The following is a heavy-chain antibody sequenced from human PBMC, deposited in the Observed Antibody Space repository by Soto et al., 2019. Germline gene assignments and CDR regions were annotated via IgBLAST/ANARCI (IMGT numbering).Heavy chain of an antibody. Sequence: ASVKVSCKASGYTFTSYGISWVRQAPGQGLEWMGWISAYNGNTNYAQKLQGRVTMTTDTSTSTAYMELRSLRSDDTAVYYCARDRARRDSSGSPGYWGQGTLVAVSS. CDR3: ARDRARRDSSGSPGY. CDR1: GYTFTSYG. J-gene: IGHJ4*02. V-gene: IGHV1-18*01. D-gene: IGHD3-22*01. CDR2: ISAYNGNT.